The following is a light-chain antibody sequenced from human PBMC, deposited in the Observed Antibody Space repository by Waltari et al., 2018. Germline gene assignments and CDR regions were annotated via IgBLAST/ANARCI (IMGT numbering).Light chain of an antibody. CDR3: GTWDSSLSFWV. CDR2: EKN. J-gene: IGLJ3*02. Sequence: QSVLTQPPSVSAAPGQKVTISCSGSSSNIGNNYVSWYQQLPGTAPKLLIYEKNKRPPGIPDRFSGSKSGTSATLGITGLQTGDEADYYCGTWDSSLSFWVFGGGTKLTVL. CDR1: SSNIGNNY. V-gene: IGLV1-51*02.